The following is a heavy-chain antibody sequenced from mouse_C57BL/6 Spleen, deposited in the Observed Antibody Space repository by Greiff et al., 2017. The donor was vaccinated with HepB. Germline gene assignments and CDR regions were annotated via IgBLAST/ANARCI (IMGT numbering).Heavy chain of an antibody. V-gene: IGHV1-82*01. J-gene: IGHJ2*01. CDR3: ARSRYYGSSQYYFGY. D-gene: IGHD1-1*01. CDR2: IYPGDGDT. CDR1: GYAFSSSR. Sequence: QVQLQQSGPELVKPGASVKISCKASGYAFSSSRMNWVKQRPGKGLEWIGRIYPGDGDTNYNGKFKGKATLTADKSSSTAYMQLSSLTSEDSAVYFCARSRYYGSSQYYFGYWGQGTTLTVSS.